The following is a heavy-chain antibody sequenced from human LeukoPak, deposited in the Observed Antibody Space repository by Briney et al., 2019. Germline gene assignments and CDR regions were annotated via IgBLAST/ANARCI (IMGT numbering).Heavy chain of an antibody. Sequence: ASVKVSCKASGYTFTGYYMHWVRQAPGQGLEWMGWISAYNGNTNYAQKLQGRVTLTTDTSTSTAYMELRSLRSDDTAVYYCARVTFYGSGSYYSPYYYYYMDVWGKGTTVTVSS. CDR2: ISAYNGNT. CDR3: ARVTFYGSGSYYSPYYYYYMDV. D-gene: IGHD3-10*01. J-gene: IGHJ6*03. V-gene: IGHV1-18*04. CDR1: GYTFTGYY.